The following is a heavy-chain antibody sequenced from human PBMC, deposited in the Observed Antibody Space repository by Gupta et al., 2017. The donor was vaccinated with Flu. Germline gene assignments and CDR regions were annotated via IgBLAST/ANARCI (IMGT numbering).Heavy chain of an antibody. Sequence: QLQLQESGPGLVKSSETLSLTCSVSGDSIGNSPYYWDWIRQPPGKGLEWIGTVHYGGSKSYKLSLRSRLTISVDTSKNQFSLKLRSVTAGEKGVYYCARRLCCRDGADTRGWIEPWGQRTLVT. J-gene: IGHJ5*01. D-gene: IGHD4-17*01. V-gene: IGHV4-39*01. CDR2: VHYGGSK. CDR1: GDSIGNSPYY. CDR3: ARRLCCRDGADTRGWIEP.